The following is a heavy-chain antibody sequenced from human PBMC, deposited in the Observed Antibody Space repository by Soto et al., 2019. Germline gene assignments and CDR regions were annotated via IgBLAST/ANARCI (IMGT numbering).Heavy chain of an antibody. CDR2: IIPIFGTA. V-gene: IGHV1-69*13. Sequence: SVKVSCKASGGTFSSYAISWVRQAPGQGLEWMGGIIPIFGTANYAQKFQGRVTITADESTSTAYMELSSLRSEDTAVYYCARGSIRYCSSTSCSLYYYYYGMDVWGQGTTVTSP. CDR1: GGTFSSYA. D-gene: IGHD2-2*01. CDR3: ARGSIRYCSSTSCSLYYYYYGMDV. J-gene: IGHJ6*02.